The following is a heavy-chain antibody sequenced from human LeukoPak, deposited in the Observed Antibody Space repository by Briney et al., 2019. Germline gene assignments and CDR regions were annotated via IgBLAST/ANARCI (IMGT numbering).Heavy chain of an antibody. CDR1: GFTFSSYA. Sequence: GGSLRLSCAASGFTFSSYAMSWVRQAPGKGLEWVSAISGSGGSTYYADSVKGRFTISRDNSKNTLYLQMNSLRAEDTAVYYCAKDSPVNIVVVPAANSWGEGTLVTASP. J-gene: IGHJ4*02. V-gene: IGHV3-23*01. CDR2: ISGSGGST. CDR3: AKDSPVNIVVVPAANS. D-gene: IGHD2-2*01.